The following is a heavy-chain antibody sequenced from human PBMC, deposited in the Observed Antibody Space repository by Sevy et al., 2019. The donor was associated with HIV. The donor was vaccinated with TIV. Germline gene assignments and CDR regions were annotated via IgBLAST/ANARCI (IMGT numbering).Heavy chain of an antibody. CDR1: GYSFTNFD. Sequence: ASVKVSCKAAGYSFTNFDINWVRQATGQGLEWMGWMNPNNGNTHYAQKFQGRVTMTRSSSANTAYMGLSSLTSEDTAIYYCGRARLDYEFWSGSYFSRAPWGYKYYAMDVWGQGTTVTVSS. J-gene: IGHJ6*02. CDR3: GRARLDYEFWSGSYFSRAPWGYKYYAMDV. V-gene: IGHV1-8*01. CDR2: MNPNNGNT. D-gene: IGHD3-3*01.